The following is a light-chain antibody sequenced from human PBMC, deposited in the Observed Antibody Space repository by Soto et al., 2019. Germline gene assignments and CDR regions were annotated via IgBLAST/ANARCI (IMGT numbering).Light chain of an antibody. CDR2: AAS. V-gene: IGKV1-39*01. Sequence: DIQMTQSPSSLSASVGDRVTITCRASQSISTYLNWYQQKAGLAPKLLIYAASSLQSGVPSRFSGSGSGTDFTLTISSLQPEDFATYYCQKYNSALTFGQGTRLEIK. CDR1: QSISTY. J-gene: IGKJ5*01. CDR3: QKYNSALT.